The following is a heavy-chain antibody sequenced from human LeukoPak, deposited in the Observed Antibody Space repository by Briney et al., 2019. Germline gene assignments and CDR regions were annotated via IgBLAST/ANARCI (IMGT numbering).Heavy chain of an antibody. D-gene: IGHD1-26*01. V-gene: IGHV3-21*01. J-gene: IGHJ3*02. CDR2: ISSSSSYI. CDR1: GFTFSSYS. Sequence: GGSLRLSCAASGFTFSSYSMNWVRQAPGKGLEWVSSISSSSSYIYHADSVKGRFTISRDNAKNSLYLQMNSLRAEDTAVYYCASRRKWAFDIWGQGTMVTVSS. CDR3: ASRRKWAFDI.